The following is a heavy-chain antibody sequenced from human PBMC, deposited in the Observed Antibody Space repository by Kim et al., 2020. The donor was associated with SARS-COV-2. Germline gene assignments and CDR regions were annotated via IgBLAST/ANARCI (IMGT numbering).Heavy chain of an antibody. CDR2: IDGSDGTT. J-gene: IGHJ4*02. CDR1: GFTFTGHA. Sequence: GGSLRLSCTTSGFTFTGHAMSWVRQAPGKGLEWVSSIDGSDGTTYYVDSVKGRFSISRDDSKNTLYLHMRALRADDTATYYCLKGGWGWIWDYWGQGTLATVSS. CDR3: LKGGWGWIWDY. D-gene: IGHD2-21*01. V-gene: IGHV3-23*01.